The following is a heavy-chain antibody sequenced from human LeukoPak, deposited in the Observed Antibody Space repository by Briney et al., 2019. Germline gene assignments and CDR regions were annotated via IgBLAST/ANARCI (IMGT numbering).Heavy chain of an antibody. CDR2: ISGGGDST. CDR3: AKKSVPNTPPTFDY. V-gene: IGHV3-23*01. J-gene: IGHJ4*02. CDR1: GFTFSSYA. D-gene: IGHD2-2*02. Sequence: GGSLRLSCAASGFTFSSYAMNRVRQAPGKGLEWVSAISGGGDSTYYADSVRGRFTISRDNSKNTLYLQMNSLRAEDTAVYYCAKKSVPNTPPTFDYWGQGTLVTVSS.